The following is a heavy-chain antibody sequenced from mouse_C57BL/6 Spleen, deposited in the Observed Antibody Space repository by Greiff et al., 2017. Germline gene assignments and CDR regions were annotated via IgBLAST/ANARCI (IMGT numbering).Heavy chain of an antibody. Sequence: VQLQQSGPELVKPGASVKISCKASGYTFTDYYMNWVKQSHGNSLEWIGDINPNNGGTSDIQKFKGKATLTVDKSSCTAYMALRSLSSEDSAVYYCARGDYYGSSRRFAYWGQGTLVTVSA. CDR1: GYTFTDYY. CDR2: INPNNGGT. J-gene: IGHJ3*01. V-gene: IGHV1-26*01. CDR3: ARGDYYGSSRRFAY. D-gene: IGHD1-1*01.